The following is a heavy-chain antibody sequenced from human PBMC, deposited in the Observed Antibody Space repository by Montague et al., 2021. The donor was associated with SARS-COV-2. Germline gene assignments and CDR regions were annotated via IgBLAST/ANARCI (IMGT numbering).Heavy chain of an antibody. CDR1: GFTFSSYG. CDR3: ARHKRWRIAAAGRDFDY. V-gene: IGHV3-33*01. Sequence: SRRLSLSASGFTFSSYGMHWVRQAPGKGLEWVAVIWYDGSNKYYADSVKGRFTISRDNSKNTLYLQMNSLRAEDTAVYYCARHKRWRIAAAGRDFDYWGQGTLVTVSS. J-gene: IGHJ4*02. CDR2: IWYDGSNK. D-gene: IGHD6-13*01.